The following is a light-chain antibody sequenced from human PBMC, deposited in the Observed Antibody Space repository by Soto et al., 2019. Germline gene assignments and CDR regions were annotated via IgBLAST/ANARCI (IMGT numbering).Light chain of an antibody. CDR2: AAS. CDR3: QQSYSTLT. V-gene: IGKV1-39*01. CDR1: QSISSY. J-gene: IGKJ4*01. Sequence: DIQMTQSPSSLSASVGDRVTITFRASQSISSYLNWYQQKPGKAPKLLIYAASSLQSGVPSRFSGSGSGTDFTLTISSLQPEDFATYYCQQSYSTLTFGGGTKVDI.